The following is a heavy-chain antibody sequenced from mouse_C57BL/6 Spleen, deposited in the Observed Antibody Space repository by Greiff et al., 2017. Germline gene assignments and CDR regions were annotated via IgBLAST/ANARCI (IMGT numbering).Heavy chain of an antibody. CDR3: ARRYYGSSLWYFDV. Sequence: VQLQQPGAELVRPGSSVKLSCKASGYTFTSYWMDWVKQRPGQGLEWIGNIYPSDSETHYNQKFKDKATLTVDKSSSTAYMQLSSLTSADSAVYYCARRYYGSSLWYFDVWGTGTTVTVSS. J-gene: IGHJ1*03. CDR2: IYPSDSET. CDR1: GYTFTSYW. D-gene: IGHD1-1*01. V-gene: IGHV1-61*01.